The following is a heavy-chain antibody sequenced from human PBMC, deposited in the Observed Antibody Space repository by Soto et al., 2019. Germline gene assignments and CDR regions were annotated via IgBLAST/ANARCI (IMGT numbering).Heavy chain of an antibody. CDR2: IDYHGVT. D-gene: IGHD2-15*01. CDR1: GGSIYRSGYY. Sequence: QVQLQESGPGLVKPSETLSLTCTVSGGSIYRSGYYWRWIRQRPGSGPWWIGNIDYHGVTYPNPSLKSRVSISRDTWKNQVSLELTSVTAADTALYYCGKVLVGATGHTDSDSGGPGTLVGVSS. V-gene: IGHV4-39*01. J-gene: IGHJ4*02. CDR3: GKVLVGATGHTDSDS.